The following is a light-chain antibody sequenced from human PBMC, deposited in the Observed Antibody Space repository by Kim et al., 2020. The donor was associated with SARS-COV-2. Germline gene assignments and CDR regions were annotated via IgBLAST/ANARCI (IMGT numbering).Light chain of an antibody. CDR1: QGISRW. CDR2: AAS. Sequence: DIQMTQSPSSVSASVGDTVTITCRASQGISRWLAWYQQQPGKAPKHLIYAASSLQGGVPSRFSGSGSGTDFTLTISSLQPEDFATYYCQQYNSYPLTFGGGTKVDIK. J-gene: IGKJ4*01. CDR3: QQYNSYPLT. V-gene: IGKV1D-16*01.